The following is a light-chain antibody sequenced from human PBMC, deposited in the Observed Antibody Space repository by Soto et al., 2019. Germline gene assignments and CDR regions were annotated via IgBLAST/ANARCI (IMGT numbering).Light chain of an antibody. CDR1: QNFGRY. CDR3: QQRSDWPPRYT. V-gene: IGKV3-11*01. CDR2: DTS. Sequence: ESVLTQSPATLSLSPGERATLSCRASQNFGRYLAWYQQKPGQAPRLLIYDTSNRATGIPARFSGSGSGTDFTLTSSTLEPEDFAVYYCQQRSDWPPRYTFGQGTKLEIK. J-gene: IGKJ2*01.